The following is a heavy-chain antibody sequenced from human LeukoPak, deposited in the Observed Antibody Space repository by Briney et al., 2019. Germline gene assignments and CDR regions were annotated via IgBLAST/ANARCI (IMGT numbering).Heavy chain of an antibody. CDR3: ARDIRHTMIGNWFDP. V-gene: IGHV3-21*01. J-gene: IGHJ5*02. D-gene: IGHD3-22*01. CDR1: GFTFSSYS. Sequence: GGSLRLSCAASGFTFSSYSMNWVRQAPGKGLEWVSSISSSSSYIYYADSVKGRFTISRDNAKNSLYLQMNSLRAEDTAVYYCARDIRHTMIGNWFDPWGQGTLVTVSS. CDR2: ISSSSSYI.